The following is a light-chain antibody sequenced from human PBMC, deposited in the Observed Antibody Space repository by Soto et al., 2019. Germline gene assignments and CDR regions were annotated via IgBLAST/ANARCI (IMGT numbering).Light chain of an antibody. CDR3: VQFSQFPRT. CDR1: QSLVYSDGNTY. J-gene: IGKJ1*01. Sequence: DIVLTQTPLSSPVTLGQPASISCRSSQSLVYSDGNTYLSWLQQRPGQPPILLIYQVSNRFSGVPDRFSGSVAGTYFTMKISRVEAEDVGFYYCVQFSQFPRTFGQVTKVEIK. CDR2: QVS. V-gene: IGKV2-24*01.